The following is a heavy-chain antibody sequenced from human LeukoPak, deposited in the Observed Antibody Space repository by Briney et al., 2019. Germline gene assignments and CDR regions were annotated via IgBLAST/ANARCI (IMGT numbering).Heavy chain of an antibody. V-gene: IGHV4-59*01. CDR2: IYYSGST. D-gene: IGHD5-18*01. CDR1: GGSISSYY. Sequence: SETLSLTCTVSGGSISSYYWSWIRQPPGKGLEWIGYIYYSGSTNYNPSLKSRVTISVDTSKNQFSLKLSSVTAADTAVYYCARGGVVGYSYGFDYWGQGTLVTVFS. CDR3: ARGGVVGYSYGFDY. J-gene: IGHJ4*02.